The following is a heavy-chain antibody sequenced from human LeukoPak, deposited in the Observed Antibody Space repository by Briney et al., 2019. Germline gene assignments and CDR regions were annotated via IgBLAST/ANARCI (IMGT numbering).Heavy chain of an antibody. CDR2: IWFDESKE. D-gene: IGHD1-20*01. V-gene: IGHV3-33*06. CDR3: AKRPPHDNFASSPFDY. CDR1: AFTFRNYD. J-gene: IGHJ4*02. Sequence: GGSLRLSCEASAFTFRNYDMHWVRQAPGKGLEYVSVIWFDESKEYYGEDVRGRFIISRDNSKNTLHLQMDNLRVDDTAIYYRAKRPPHDNFASSPFDYWGQGNLVTVSS.